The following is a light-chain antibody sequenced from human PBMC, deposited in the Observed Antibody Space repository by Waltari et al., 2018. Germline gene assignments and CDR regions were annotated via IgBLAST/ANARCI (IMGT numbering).Light chain of an antibody. Sequence: DIQMTQSPSFLSASVGDRVTITCRASQNIGIFLNWYQHRAGEAPKFLIYTASRLQSGVPSRFSGSGSGTDFTLTINSLQREDFASYYCQHYSNSPYTFGQGTKLDIK. CDR1: QNIGIF. J-gene: IGKJ2*01. CDR3: QHYSNSPYT. CDR2: TAS. V-gene: IGKV1-39*01.